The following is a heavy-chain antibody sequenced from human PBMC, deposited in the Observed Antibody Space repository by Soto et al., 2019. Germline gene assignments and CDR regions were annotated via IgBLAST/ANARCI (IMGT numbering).Heavy chain of an antibody. D-gene: IGHD3-22*01. V-gene: IGHV4-61*08. CDR3: ARLGGYYQALDS. CDR1: GGSISSGGYS. J-gene: IGHJ4*02. Sequence: SETLSLTCAVSGGSISSGGYSWSWIRQPPGKGLKWIGYIYYSGSTKYNPSLKSRVTISVDTSKNQFSLKLSSVTAADTAVYYCARLGGYYQALDSWGQGTLVTVSS. CDR2: IYYSGST.